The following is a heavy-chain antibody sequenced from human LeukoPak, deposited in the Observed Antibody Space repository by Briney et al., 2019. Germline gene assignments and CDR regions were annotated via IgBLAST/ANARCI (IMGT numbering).Heavy chain of an antibody. CDR2: INPNSGGT. J-gene: IGHJ3*02. CDR3: ARVPHSGTIVELPGTILDAFDI. Sequence: GASVKVSCKVSGYTFTVTGYYIHWVRRAPGQGLEWMGWINPNSGGTNYAQRFQGRITMTRDTSISTAYMELSSLRSDDTALYYCARVPHSGTIVELPGTILDAFDIWSQGTMVTVSS. CDR1: GYTFTVTGYY. D-gene: IGHD1-7*01. V-gene: IGHV1-2*02.